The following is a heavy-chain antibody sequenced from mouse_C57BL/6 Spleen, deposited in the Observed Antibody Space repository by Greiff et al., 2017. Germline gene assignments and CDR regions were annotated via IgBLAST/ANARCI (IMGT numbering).Heavy chain of an antibody. CDR2: ISSGGSYT. V-gene: IGHV5-6*01. CDR3: ARHNTTDWFAY. D-gene: IGHD1-1*01. CDR1: GFTFSSYG. J-gene: IGHJ3*01. Sequence: EVQGVESGGDLVKPGGSLKLSCAASGFTFSSYGMSWVRQTPDKRLEWVATISSGGSYTYYPDSVKGRFTISRDNAKNTLYLQMSSLKSEDTAMYYCARHNTTDWFAYWGQGTLVTVSA.